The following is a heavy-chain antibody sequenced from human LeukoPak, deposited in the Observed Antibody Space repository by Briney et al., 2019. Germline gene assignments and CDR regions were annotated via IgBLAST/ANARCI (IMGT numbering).Heavy chain of an antibody. V-gene: IGHV3-43D*04. CDR1: GFTFDDYA. Sequence: PGGSLRLSCAASGFTFDDYAMHWVRQAPGKGLEWVSLISWDGGSTYYADSVKGRCTISRDNSKNSLYLQMNSLRAEDTALYYCASTYYDFWSGPPHYWGQGTLVTVSS. D-gene: IGHD3-3*01. CDR2: ISWDGGST. CDR3: ASTYYDFWSGPPHY. J-gene: IGHJ4*02.